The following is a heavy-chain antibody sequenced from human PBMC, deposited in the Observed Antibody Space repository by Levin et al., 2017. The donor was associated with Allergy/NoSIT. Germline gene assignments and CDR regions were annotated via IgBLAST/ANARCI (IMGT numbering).Heavy chain of an antibody. CDR2: VSHGGGT. J-gene: IGHJ4*02. D-gene: IGHD4/OR15-4a*01. V-gene: IGHV4-38-2*01. Sequence: SETLSLTCAVSGYYISSGYYWSWVRQPPGKGLEWIGTVSHGGGTYYNSSLKSRVTISVDTSKTQFSLKLTSVTAADTAVYYCARGYSANSFAMSHWGQGTLVTVSS. CDR1: GYYISSGYY. CDR3: ARGYSANSFAMSH.